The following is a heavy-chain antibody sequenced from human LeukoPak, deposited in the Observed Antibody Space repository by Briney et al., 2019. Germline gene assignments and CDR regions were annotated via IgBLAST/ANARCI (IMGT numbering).Heavy chain of an antibody. Sequence: ASVKVSCKASGYTFTSYDINWVRQATGQGLEWMGWMNPNSGNTGYAQKFQGRLTMTRDTSRSTVYMELSSLRSDDTAVYYCARGWLRLKFDLWGQGTQLTVSS. V-gene: IGHV1-8*01. CDR2: MNPNSGNT. CDR1: GYTFTSYD. J-gene: IGHJ4*02. D-gene: IGHD5-12*01. CDR3: ARGWLRLKFDL.